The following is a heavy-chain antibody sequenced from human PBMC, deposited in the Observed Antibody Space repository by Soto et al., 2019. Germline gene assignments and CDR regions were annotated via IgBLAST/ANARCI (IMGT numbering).Heavy chain of an antibody. D-gene: IGHD2-15*01. Sequence: SETLSLTCTVSGYSISSGYYWGWIRQPPGKGLEWIGSIYYSGSTYYNPSLKSRVTISVDTSKNQFSLKLSAVTAADTAVYYCAREGPNTVVVVAATPGWLAWFDPWGQGTLVTVSS. V-gene: IGHV4-38-2*02. J-gene: IGHJ5*02. CDR1: GYSISSGYY. CDR3: AREGPNTVVVVAATPGWLAWFDP. CDR2: IYYSGST.